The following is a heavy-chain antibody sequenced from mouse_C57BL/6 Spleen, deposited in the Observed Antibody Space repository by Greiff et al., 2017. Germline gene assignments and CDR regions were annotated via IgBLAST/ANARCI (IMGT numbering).Heavy chain of an antibody. CDR2: IYPGDGDT. CDR1: GYAFSSYW. J-gene: IGHJ3*01. CDR3: APFYYGKEVFAY. V-gene: IGHV1-80*01. Sequence: QVQLKQSGAELVKPGASVKISCKASGYAFSSYWMNWVKQRPGKGLEWIGQIYPGDGDTNYNGKFKGKATLTADKSSSTAYMQLSSLTSEDSAVYFCAPFYYGKEVFAYWGQGTLVTVSA. D-gene: IGHD2-1*01.